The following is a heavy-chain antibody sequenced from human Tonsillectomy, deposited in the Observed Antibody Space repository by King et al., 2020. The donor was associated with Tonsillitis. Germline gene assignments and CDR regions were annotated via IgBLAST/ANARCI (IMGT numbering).Heavy chain of an antibody. D-gene: IGHD3-22*01. CDR2: IYYSGST. CDR1: GGSISSGGYS. Sequence: QLQESGPGLVKPSQTLSLTCAVSGGSISSGGYSWSWIRQPPGKGLEWIGYIYYSGSTYYNPSLKSRVTISVDTSKNQFSLKLSSVTAADTAVYYCARVRYYYDSSGYRPDAFTIWGQGTMVTVSS. J-gene: IGHJ3*02. V-gene: IGHV4-30-4*07. CDR3: ARVRYYYDSSGYRPDAFTI.